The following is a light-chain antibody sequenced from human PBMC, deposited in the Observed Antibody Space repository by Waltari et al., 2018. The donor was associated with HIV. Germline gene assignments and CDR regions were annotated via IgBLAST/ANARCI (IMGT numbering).Light chain of an antibody. CDR2: RND. V-gene: IGLV1-47*01. J-gene: IGLJ3*02. CDR3: ATWDDGLSGRRV. CDR1: TSNIGYNY. Sequence: QYVLTQPPSESGTPGQRVTISCSGSTSNIGYNYVYWYQQFPGTAPKRLIYRNDQRPSGVPDRFSGSKSGTSASLAITGLRSEDEADYYCATWDDGLSGRRVFGGGTKLTVL.